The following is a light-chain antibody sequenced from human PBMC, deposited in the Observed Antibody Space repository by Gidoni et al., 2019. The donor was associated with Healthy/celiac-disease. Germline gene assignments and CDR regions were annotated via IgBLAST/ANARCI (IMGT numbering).Light chain of an antibody. CDR3: QQYNNWPPYT. J-gene: IGKJ2*01. Sequence: EIVMTQSPATLSVSPGDRATLSCRASQSVSSNLAWYQPKPGQAPMLLIYGASTRATGIPARFSGSGSGTEFTLTISSLQSEDFAVYYCQQYNNWPPYTFGQGTKLEIK. CDR1: QSVSSN. CDR2: GAS. V-gene: IGKV3-15*01.